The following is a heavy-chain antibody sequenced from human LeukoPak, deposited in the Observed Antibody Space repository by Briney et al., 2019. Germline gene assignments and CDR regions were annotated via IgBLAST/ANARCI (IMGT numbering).Heavy chain of an antibody. CDR2: IYYSGST. Sequence: SETLSLTCTVSGGSISSYYWSWIRQPPGKGLEWIGYIYYSGSTNYNPSLKSRVTISVDTSKNQFSLKLSSVTAADTAVYYCARAPVAARFDYWGQGTLVTVSS. V-gene: IGHV4-59*01. J-gene: IGHJ4*02. CDR1: GGSISSYY. D-gene: IGHD6-6*01. CDR3: ARAPVAARFDY.